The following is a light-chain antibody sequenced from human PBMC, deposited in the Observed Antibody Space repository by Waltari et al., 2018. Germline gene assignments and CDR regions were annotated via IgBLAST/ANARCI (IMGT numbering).Light chain of an antibody. J-gene: IGLJ1*01. Sequence: QSALTQLPPASGSPGQSLTISSTGTSSDVGGYNYVSWYQQHPGKVHRVRIYQVTKRPAGHPDRFYGSKSGNTASLTVSGLRAGEEADYYCTSYAGSNIYVVGTGTKVTVL. V-gene: IGLV2-8*01. CDR1: SSDVGGYNY. CDR3: TSYAGSNIYV. CDR2: QVT.